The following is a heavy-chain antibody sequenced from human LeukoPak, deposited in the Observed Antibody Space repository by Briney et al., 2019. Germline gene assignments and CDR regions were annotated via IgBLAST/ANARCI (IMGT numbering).Heavy chain of an antibody. CDR3: ARSIIHWFDP. J-gene: IGHJ5*02. CDR2: ISSNSGTR. V-gene: IGHV3-48*04. Sequence: GGSLRLSCAASGFTFNSYSMNWVRQAPGKGLEWVSYISSNSGTRYYADSVKGRFTISRDNAKNSLYLQMNSLRAEDTAVYYCARSIIHWFDPWGQGTLVTVSS. CDR1: GFTFNSYS.